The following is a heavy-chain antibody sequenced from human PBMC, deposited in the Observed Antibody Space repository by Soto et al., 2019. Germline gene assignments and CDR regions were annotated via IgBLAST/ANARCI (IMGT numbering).Heavy chain of an antibody. V-gene: IGHV3-30*04. J-gene: IGHJ6*03. D-gene: IGHD2-8*01. CDR3: ARDGIVYDVRHYYMDV. CDR1: GFTFSSYA. Sequence: GGSLRLSCAASGFTFSSYAMHWVRQAPGEGLEWVAVISYDGSNKYYADSVKGRFTISRDNSKNTLYLQMNSLRAEDTAVYYCARDGIVYDVRHYYMDVWGKGTTVTVSS. CDR2: ISYDGSNK.